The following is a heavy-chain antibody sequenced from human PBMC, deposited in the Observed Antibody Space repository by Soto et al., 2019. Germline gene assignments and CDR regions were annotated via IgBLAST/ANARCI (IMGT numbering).Heavy chain of an antibody. J-gene: IGHJ4*02. V-gene: IGHV2-5*02. Sequence: QITLKESGPTLVKPTQTLTLTCTFSGFSLSTSGVGVGWIHQPPGKALEWLALLYWDDDKRYSPSLKSRLTITKDTSKYQVVLTMTNMDPVDTATYYCAHRVLEEDYGSNFDYWGQGTLVTVSS. CDR2: LYWDDDK. D-gene: IGHD3-10*01. CDR1: GFSLSTSGVG. CDR3: AHRVLEEDYGSNFDY.